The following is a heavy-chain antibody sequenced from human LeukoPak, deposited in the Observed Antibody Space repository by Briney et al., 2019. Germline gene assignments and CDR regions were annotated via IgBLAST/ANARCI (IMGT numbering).Heavy chain of an antibody. CDR1: GYTFTCYY. V-gene: IGHV1-2*02. CDR3: AKGRADYYGSGSYYSSS. D-gene: IGHD3-10*01. J-gene: IGHJ4*02. CDR2: INPNSGGT. Sequence: ASVKVSCKASGYTFTCYYMHWVRQAPGQGLEWMGWINPNSGGTNYAQKFQGRVTMTRDTSISTAYMELSRLRSDDTAVYYCAKGRADYYGSGSYYSSSWGQGTLVTVSS.